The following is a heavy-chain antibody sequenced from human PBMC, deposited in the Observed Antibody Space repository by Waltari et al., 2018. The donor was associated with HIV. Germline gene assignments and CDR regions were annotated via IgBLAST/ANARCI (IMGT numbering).Heavy chain of an antibody. V-gene: IGHV3-23*04. D-gene: IGHD1-1*01. CDR2: ISRTGPST. J-gene: IGHJ4*02. CDR1: SCNFALYS. Sequence: EVRFVESGGGLVRPGGPLRLSCTTSSCNFALYSMTWVRQAPGTGLAWVGQGRGGGLDWAASISRTGPSTFVADVGKGRFTVSRDNSSDMLSLHITSRRVDDTAVYYCVTSGYNVVEYGHRLDLWGRGVLVTIS. CDR3: VTSGYNVVEYGHRLDL.